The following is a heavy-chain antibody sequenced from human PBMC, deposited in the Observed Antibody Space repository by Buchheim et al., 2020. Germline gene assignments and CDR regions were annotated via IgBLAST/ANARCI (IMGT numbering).Heavy chain of an antibody. CDR2: ISYDGSNK. V-gene: IGHV3-30*18. CDR3: AKDRGSGWYALTFTLDY. J-gene: IGHJ4*02. CDR1: GFTFSSYG. Sequence: QVQLVESGGGVVQPGRSLRLSCAASGFTFSSYGMHWVRQAPGKGLEWVAVISYDGSNKYYADSVKGRFTISRDNSKNTLYLQMNSLRAEDTAVYYCAKDRGSGWYALTFTLDYWGQGTL. D-gene: IGHD6-19*01.